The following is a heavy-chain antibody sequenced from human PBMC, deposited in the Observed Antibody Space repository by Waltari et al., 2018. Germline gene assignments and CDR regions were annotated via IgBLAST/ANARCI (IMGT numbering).Heavy chain of an antibody. CDR3: AKWREGAPGDFDY. CDR2: ISASGGGI. D-gene: IGHD2-2*01. J-gene: IGHJ4*02. Sequence: EVQLLESGGDLVQPGGSLRLSCTGTGFTLNTNSMGWCRQAPGKGLEWGSAISASGGGIYYADSVKGRFILSRDNSKNTLSLQMNSLRTEDTAVYYCAKWREGAPGDFDYWGQGTLVTVSS. CDR1: GFTLNTNS. V-gene: IGHV3-23*01.